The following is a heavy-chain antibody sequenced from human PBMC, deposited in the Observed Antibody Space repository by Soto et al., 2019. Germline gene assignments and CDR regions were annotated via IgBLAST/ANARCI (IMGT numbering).Heavy chain of an antibody. CDR3: ARYSSSWSKYVQH. Sequence: VQLQQWGAGLLKSSETLSLTCAVYGGSLSGYYWSWIRQTPGKRLEWMGDINHGGSANYSPALKSRVTFSLDPSKNQFSLKLSSVIAADTAVYYCARYSSSWSKYVQHWGRGTLVTVSS. V-gene: IGHV4-34*01. CDR2: INHGGSA. D-gene: IGHD6-13*01. J-gene: IGHJ1*01. CDR1: GGSLSGYY.